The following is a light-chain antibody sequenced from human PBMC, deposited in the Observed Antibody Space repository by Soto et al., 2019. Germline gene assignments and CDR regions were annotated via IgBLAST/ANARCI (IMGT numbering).Light chain of an antibody. Sequence: EIVLTQSPATLSLSPGERATLSCRASQSVSTYLAWYQQRPGQPPRLLIYDASSRATGIPARFSGSGSGTDFTLTISSLETEDFAVYYCQQYISLPHTFGQGTKLEVK. CDR1: QSVSTY. CDR2: DAS. CDR3: QQYISLPHT. V-gene: IGKV3-11*01. J-gene: IGKJ2*01.